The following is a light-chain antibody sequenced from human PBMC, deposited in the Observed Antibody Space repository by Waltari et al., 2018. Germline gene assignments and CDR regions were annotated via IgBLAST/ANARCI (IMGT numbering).Light chain of an antibody. Sequence: QSALTQPASVSGSPGQSITISCTGTSSDVGGSDYVSWYQQHPGKAPKLMIYDVSKRPSGVSNRFSGSKSGNTASLTISGLQGEDEADYYCSSYTSSSTWVFGGGTKLTVL. J-gene: IGLJ3*02. CDR3: SSYTSSSTWV. CDR2: DVS. V-gene: IGLV2-14*01. CDR1: SSDVGGSDY.